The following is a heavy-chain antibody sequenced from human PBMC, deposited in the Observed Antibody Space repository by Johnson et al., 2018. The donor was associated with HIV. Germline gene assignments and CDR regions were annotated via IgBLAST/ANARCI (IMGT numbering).Heavy chain of an antibody. D-gene: IGHD3-16*01. V-gene: IGHV3-13*01. CDR2: IGTAGDT. CDR1: GFTFSSYD. J-gene: IGHJ3*02. CDR3: AREVYAHDAFDS. Sequence: VQLVESGGGLVQPGGSLRLSCAASGFTFSSYDMHWVRQATGKGLEWVSAIGTAGDTYYPGSVKGRFTISRENAKNSLYLQMNSLRAGDTAVYYCAREVYAHDAFDSWGQGTMVTVSS.